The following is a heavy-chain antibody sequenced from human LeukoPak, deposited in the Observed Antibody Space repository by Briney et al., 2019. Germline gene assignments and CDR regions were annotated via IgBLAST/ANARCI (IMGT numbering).Heavy chain of an antibody. D-gene: IGHD3-10*01. CDR2: ITNSGDNT. V-gene: IGHV3-23*01. CDR1: GFTFRSYA. CDR3: ARGPYGSGSDDAFDI. Sequence: GGSLRLSCEASGFTFRSYAMSWVRQSPGKGLEWVSAITNSGDNTYYPDSVKGRFTISRDNSRNTLYLQMNSLRAEDTAVYYCARGPYGSGSDDAFDIWGQGTMVTVSS. J-gene: IGHJ3*02.